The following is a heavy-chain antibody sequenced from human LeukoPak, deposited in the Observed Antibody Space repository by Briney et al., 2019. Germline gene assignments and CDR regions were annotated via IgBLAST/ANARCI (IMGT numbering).Heavy chain of an antibody. CDR3: ARGDYGGESWGY. Sequence: PGGSLRLSCAASGFTFSSHAMSWVRQAPGKGLEWVSAISGSGGSTYYADSVKGRFTISRDNSKNTLYLQMNSLRAEDTAVYYCARGDYGGESWGYWGQGTLVTVSS. V-gene: IGHV3-23*01. CDR2: ISGSGGST. J-gene: IGHJ4*02. CDR1: GFTFSSHA. D-gene: IGHD4-23*01.